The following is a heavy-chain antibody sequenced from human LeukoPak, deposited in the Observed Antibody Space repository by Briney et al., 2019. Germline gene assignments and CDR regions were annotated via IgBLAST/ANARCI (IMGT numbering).Heavy chain of an antibody. D-gene: IGHD3-22*01. CDR3: ARDFPYYYDTSGYYFDY. J-gene: IGHJ4*02. CDR1: GFTFSSYG. CDR2: IKLDGSEK. V-gene: IGHV3-7*01. Sequence: GRSLRLSCAASGFTFSSYGMHWVRQAPGKGLEWVANIKLDGSEKYYVDSVKGRFTISRDNAKNSLYLQMNSLRAEDTAVYYCARDFPYYYDTSGYYFDYWGQGTLVTVSS.